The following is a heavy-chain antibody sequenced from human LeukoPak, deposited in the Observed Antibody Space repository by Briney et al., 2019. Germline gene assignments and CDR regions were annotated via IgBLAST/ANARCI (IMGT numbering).Heavy chain of an antibody. CDR3: ARYYYDSSGFSAFDI. V-gene: IGHV1-2*02. Sequence: ASVKVSCKASGYTFTGHYMHWVRQAPGQGLEWMGWINPNSGGTNYAQKFQGRVTMTRDTSISTAYMELSRLRPDDTAVYYCARYYYDSSGFSAFDIWGQGTMVTVSS. CDR2: INPNSGGT. CDR1: GYTFTGHY. J-gene: IGHJ3*02. D-gene: IGHD3-22*01.